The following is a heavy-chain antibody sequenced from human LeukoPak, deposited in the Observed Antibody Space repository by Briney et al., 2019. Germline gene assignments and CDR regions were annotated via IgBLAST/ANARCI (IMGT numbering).Heavy chain of an antibody. CDR2: ISGSGGST. J-gene: IGHJ4*02. Sequence: GGSLRLSCAASGFTFSSYAMSWVRQAPGKGLEWVSAISGSGGSTYYADSVKGRFTISRDNSGNTLYLQMNSLRAEDTAVYYCAKGDYGDYVTYYWGQGTLVTVSS. V-gene: IGHV3-23*01. D-gene: IGHD4-17*01. CDR3: AKGDYGDYVTYY. CDR1: GFTFSSYA.